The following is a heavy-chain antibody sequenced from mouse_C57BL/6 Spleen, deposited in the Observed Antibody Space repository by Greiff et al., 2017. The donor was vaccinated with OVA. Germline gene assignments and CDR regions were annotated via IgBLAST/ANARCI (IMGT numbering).Heavy chain of an antibody. J-gene: IGHJ4*01. Sequence: VQLQQSGPELVKPGASVKISCKASGYAFSSSWMNWVKQRPGQGLEWIGRIYPGDGDTNYNGKFKGKATLTADKSSSTAYMQLSSLTSEDSAVYFCAREGTGYAMDYWGQGTSVTVSS. CDR2: IYPGDGDT. CDR1: GYAFSSSW. V-gene: IGHV1-82*01. D-gene: IGHD3-3*01. CDR3: AREGTGYAMDY.